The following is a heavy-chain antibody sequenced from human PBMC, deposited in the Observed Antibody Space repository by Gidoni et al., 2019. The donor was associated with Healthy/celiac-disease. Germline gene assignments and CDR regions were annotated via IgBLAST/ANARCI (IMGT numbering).Heavy chain of an antibody. CDR3: VIPTNQWSAFDI. CDR2: ISYDGSNK. D-gene: IGHD2-15*01. J-gene: IGHJ3*02. Sequence: QVQLVESGGGVVQPGRSLRLSCAPSGVTFSSYGLHWVRQAPGKGLEWVAVISYDGSNKYYAASVKGRFTISRDNSKNTLYLQMNSLRAEDTAVYYCVIPTNQWSAFDIWGQGTMVTVSS. CDR1: GVTFSSYG. V-gene: IGHV3-30*03.